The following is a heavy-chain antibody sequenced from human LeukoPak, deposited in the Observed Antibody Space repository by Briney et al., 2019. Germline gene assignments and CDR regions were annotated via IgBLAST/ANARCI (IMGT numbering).Heavy chain of an antibody. V-gene: IGHV1-2*02. D-gene: IGHD2-2*02. Sequence: ASVKVSCKASGYTFTGYYMHWVRQAPGQGLEWMGWINPNSGGTSYAQKFQGRVTMTRDTSISTAYMELSRLRSDDTAVYYCAREVVPAAIGGYWGQGTLVTVSS. CDR3: AREVVPAAIGGY. CDR2: INPNSGGT. CDR1: GYTFTGYY. J-gene: IGHJ4*02.